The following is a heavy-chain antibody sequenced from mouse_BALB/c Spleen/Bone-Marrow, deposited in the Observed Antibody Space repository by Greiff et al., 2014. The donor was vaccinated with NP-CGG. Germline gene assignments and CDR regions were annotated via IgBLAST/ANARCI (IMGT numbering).Heavy chain of an antibody. CDR2: IDPANGNT. J-gene: IGHJ2*01. Sequence: VQLKESGAELVKPGASVKLSCTASGFNIKDTYMHWVKQRPEQGLEWIGRIDPANGNTKYDPTFQGKASITADTSSSTAYLQLSSLTSEDTAVYYCSRYYYGSSYFDYWGQGTTLTVSS. CDR1: GFNIKDTY. V-gene: IGHV14-3*02. D-gene: IGHD1-1*01. CDR3: SRYYYGSSYFDY.